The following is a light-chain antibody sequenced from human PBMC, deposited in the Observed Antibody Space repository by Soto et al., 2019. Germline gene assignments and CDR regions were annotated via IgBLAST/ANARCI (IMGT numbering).Light chain of an antibody. CDR2: DAS. Sequence: EIVLTQSPDTLSFSPGERPTLSCRASQSVYSNYLAWYQQKPGQAPRPLIYDASNRATGIPASFTGSGSGTDFTLTISSLQPQDFAVYYCQQRRNWPRLAFGGGTQVDIK. CDR3: QQRRNWPRLA. V-gene: IGKV3-11*01. J-gene: IGKJ4*01. CDR1: QSVYSNY.